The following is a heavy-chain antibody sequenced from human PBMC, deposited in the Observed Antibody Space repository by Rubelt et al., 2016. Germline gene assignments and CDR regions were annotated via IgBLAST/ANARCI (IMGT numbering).Heavy chain of an antibody. CDR2: ISSTGSYT. Sequence: VQLLESGGGLVQPGGSLRLSCAASGYTFSSYAMSWIRQAPGKGLEWLSYISSTGSYTNYADSVKGRFTISRANAKNSLYLQMNSLRVEDTAVYFGARRGIAGATPRYTYMDVWGKGTTVTVSS. D-gene: IGHD1-26*01. CDR3: ARRGIAGATPRYTYMDV. CDR1: GYTFSSYA. V-gene: IGHV3-11*03. J-gene: IGHJ6*03.